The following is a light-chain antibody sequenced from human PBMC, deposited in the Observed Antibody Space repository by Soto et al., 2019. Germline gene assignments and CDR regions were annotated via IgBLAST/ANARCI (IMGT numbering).Light chain of an antibody. CDR1: SSDVGGYNY. V-gene: IGLV2-14*01. Sequence: QSVLTQPASVSGSPVQSITISCTGTSSDVGGYNYVSWYPQPPGKVPKLMIYEVSNRPSGASNRFSGSKSGNTASLTISGLQAEDEADYYCISHTTSATHVFGTGTKGTVL. CDR2: EVS. J-gene: IGLJ1*01. CDR3: ISHTTSATHV.